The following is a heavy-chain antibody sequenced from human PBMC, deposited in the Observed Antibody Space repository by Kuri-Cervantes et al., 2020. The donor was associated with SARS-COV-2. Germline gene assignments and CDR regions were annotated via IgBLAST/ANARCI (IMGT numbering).Heavy chain of an antibody. CDR3: ARDREYYYGSGSARGYYGMDV. V-gene: IGHV1-69*10. CDR2: IIPILGIA. J-gene: IGHJ6*02. CDR1: GGTFSSYA. Sequence: SVKVSCKASGGTFSSYAISWVRQAPGQGLEWMGGIIPILGIANYAQKFQGRVTITADKSTSTAYMELSSLRSEDTAVYYCARDREYYYGSGSARGYYGMDVWGQGTTVTVSS. D-gene: IGHD3-10*01.